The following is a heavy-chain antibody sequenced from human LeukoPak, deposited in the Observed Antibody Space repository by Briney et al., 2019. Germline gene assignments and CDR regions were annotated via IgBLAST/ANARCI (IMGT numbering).Heavy chain of an antibody. D-gene: IGHD2-2*01. Sequence: GRSLRLSCAASGFTFSTYGMHWVRQAPGKGLEWVALITTDGNSKYYGDSVEGRFTISRDNSKNTLFLQMNSLTTEDTAVYYTARVWGVCRSPPCYLASAPWGQGTRVTVSS. V-gene: IGHV3-30*03. J-gene: IGHJ5*02. CDR1: GFTFSTYG. CDR3: ARVWGVCRSPPCYLASAP. CDR2: ITTDGNSK.